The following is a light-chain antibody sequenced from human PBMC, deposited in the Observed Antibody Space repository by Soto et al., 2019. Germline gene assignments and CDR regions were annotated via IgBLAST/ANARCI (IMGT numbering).Light chain of an antibody. Sequence: QSVLTQPPSVSGAPGQRVTISCTGSSSNIGAGYDVHWYQQLPGPAPKLLIYGNSNRPSGVPDRFSGSKSGTSASLAITGLQAEDEADYYCQSYDSSRRGYGFGTGTKRT. V-gene: IGLV1-40*01. CDR3: QSYDSSRRGYG. J-gene: IGLJ1*01. CDR2: GNS. CDR1: SSNIGAGYD.